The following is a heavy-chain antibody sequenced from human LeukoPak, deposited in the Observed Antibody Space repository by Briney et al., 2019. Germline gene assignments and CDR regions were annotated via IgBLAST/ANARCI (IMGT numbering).Heavy chain of an antibody. CDR2: IYYSGST. J-gene: IGHJ6*03. D-gene: IGHD5-12*01. Sequence: SETLSLTCTVSGGSISSYYWSWIRQPPGKGLEWIEYIYYSGSTNYNPSLKSRVTISVDTSKNQFSLKLSSVTAAGTAVYYCARVRGFYYYYMDVWGKGTTVTVSS. CDR3: ARVRGFYYYYMDV. V-gene: IGHV4-59*01. CDR1: GGSISSYY.